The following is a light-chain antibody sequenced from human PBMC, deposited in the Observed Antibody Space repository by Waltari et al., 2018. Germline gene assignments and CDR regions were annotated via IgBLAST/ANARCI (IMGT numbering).Light chain of an antibody. V-gene: IGKV4-1*01. CDR1: ESVLYSSNNKHH. CDR3: QQYYNTPLT. Sequence: DIVMTQSPESLAVSLGERATIRCKTSESVLYSSNNKHHLAWYQQKPGQPPRLLFYWASTRESGFPDRFIGSGSETDFTLTVTSLQAEDVAVYYCQQYYNTPLTFGGGTKVGVK. J-gene: IGKJ4*01. CDR2: WAS.